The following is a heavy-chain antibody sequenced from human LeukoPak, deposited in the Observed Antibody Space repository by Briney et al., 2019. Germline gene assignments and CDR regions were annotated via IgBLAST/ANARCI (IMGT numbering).Heavy chain of an antibody. V-gene: IGHV3-30*18. J-gene: IGHJ4*02. Sequence: PGRSLRLSCAASGFTFSSYGMHWVRQAPGKGLEWVAVISYDGSNKYYADSVKGRFTISRDNSKNTLYLQMNSLRAEDTAVYYCAKATKVTMVRGVITRTYYFDYWGQGTLVTVSS. CDR3: AKATKVTMVRGVITRTYYFDY. D-gene: IGHD3-10*01. CDR2: ISYDGSNK. CDR1: GFTFSSYG.